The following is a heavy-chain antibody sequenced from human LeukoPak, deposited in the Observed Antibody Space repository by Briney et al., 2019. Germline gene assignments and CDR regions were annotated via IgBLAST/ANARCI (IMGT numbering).Heavy chain of an antibody. D-gene: IGHD3-10*01. CDR2: ISYDGSNN. J-gene: IGHJ5*02. CDR1: GFTFSSYG. V-gene: IGHV3-30*04. Sequence: GRSLRLSCAASGFTFSSYGMHWVRQAPGKGLEWVAVISYDGSNNYYADSVKGRFTISRDNSKNTLYLQMNSLRAEDTAVYYCARAAVLVSARYYYGSGSYYPFDPWGQGTLVTVSS. CDR3: ARAAVLVSARYYYGSGSYYPFDP.